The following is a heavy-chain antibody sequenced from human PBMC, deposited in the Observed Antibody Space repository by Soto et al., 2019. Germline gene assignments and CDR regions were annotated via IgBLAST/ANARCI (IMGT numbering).Heavy chain of an antibody. D-gene: IGHD2-15*01. CDR2: ISAYNGNT. V-gene: IGHV1-18*01. J-gene: IGHJ6*02. Sequence: MGWISAYNGNTNYAQKLQGRVTMTTDTSTSTAYMELRSLRSDDTAVYYCARINCSGGSCYGWDYYYGMDVWGQGTTVTVSS. CDR3: ARINCSGGSCYGWDYYYGMDV.